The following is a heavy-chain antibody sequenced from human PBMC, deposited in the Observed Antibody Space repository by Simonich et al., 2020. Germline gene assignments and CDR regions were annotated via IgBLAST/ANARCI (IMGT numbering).Heavy chain of an antibody. D-gene: IGHD6-13*01. CDR3: ARHAGFAFDI. V-gene: IGHV4-39*01. J-gene: IGHJ3*02. Sequence: QLQLQESGPGLVKPSETLSLTCTVSGGSISSSSYYWGWIRQPPGKGLEWMGSIYYVGDTYTNPSRKSRVTISVDTSNNQLSLKLSSVTAADTAVYYCARHAGFAFDIWGQGTMVTVSS. CDR2: IYYVGDT. CDR1: GGSISSSSYY.